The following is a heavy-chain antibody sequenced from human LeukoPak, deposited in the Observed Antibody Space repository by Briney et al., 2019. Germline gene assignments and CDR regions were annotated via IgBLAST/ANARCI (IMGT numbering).Heavy chain of an antibody. CDR3: ARGRSGWTEDAFDI. J-gene: IGHJ3*02. D-gene: IGHD6-19*01. V-gene: IGHV1-2*02. CDR2: INPNSGGT. CDR1: GYTFTGYY. Sequence: GASVKVSCKASGYTFTGYYMHWVRQAPGQRLEWMGWINPNSGGTNYAQKFHGRVTMTRDTSISTAYMELSRLRSDDTAVYYCARGRSGWTEDAFDIWGQGTMVTVSS.